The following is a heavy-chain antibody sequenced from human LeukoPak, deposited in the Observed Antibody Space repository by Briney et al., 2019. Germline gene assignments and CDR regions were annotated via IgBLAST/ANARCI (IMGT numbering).Heavy chain of an antibody. D-gene: IGHD3-10*01. Sequence: GGSLRLSCAASGFTVSSNYMSWVRQAPGKGLEWVSAIYSGGSTYYADSVKGRFTISRDNSKNTLYLQMNSLRAEDTAVYYCARVRVLRGEIRQFDYWGQGTLVTVSS. CDR3: ARVRVLRGEIRQFDY. V-gene: IGHV3-53*01. CDR1: GFTVSSNY. CDR2: IYSGGST. J-gene: IGHJ4*02.